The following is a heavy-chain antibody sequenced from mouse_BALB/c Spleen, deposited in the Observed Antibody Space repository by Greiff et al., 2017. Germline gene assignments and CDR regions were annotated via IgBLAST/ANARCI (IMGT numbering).Heavy chain of an antibody. Sequence: EVKLVESGGDLVKPGGSLKLSCAASGFTFSSYGMSWVRQTPDKRLEWVATISSGGSYTYYPDSVKGRFTISRDNAKNTLYLQMSSLKSEDTAMYYCARLGDYSYWGQGTLVTVSA. CDR2: ISSGGSYT. CDR1: GFTFSSYG. D-gene: IGHD1-1*01. V-gene: IGHV5-6*01. J-gene: IGHJ3*01. CDR3: ARLGDYSY.